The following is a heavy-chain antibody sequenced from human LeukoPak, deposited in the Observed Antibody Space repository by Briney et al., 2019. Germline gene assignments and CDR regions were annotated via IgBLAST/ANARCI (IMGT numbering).Heavy chain of an antibody. CDR3: ASPAGTTFAFDI. CDR2: VHDSGIT. CDR1: GGSISSYY. D-gene: IGHD1-7*01. V-gene: IGHV4-4*08. Sequence: SETLSLTCTVSGGSISSYYWSWVRQPPGKGLEWIGYVHDSGITNYNPSLKSRVTISVDTSKNQFSLRLTSVTAADTAVYYCASPAGTTFAFDIWGQGTMVTVSS. J-gene: IGHJ3*02.